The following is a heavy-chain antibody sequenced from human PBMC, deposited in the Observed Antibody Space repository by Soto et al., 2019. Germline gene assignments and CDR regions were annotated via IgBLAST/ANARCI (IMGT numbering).Heavy chain of an antibody. CDR1: GYSFTSYW. CDR3: ARHPFSSGWPFDY. V-gene: IGHV5-51*01. J-gene: IGHJ4*02. Sequence: PGESLKISCKGSGYSFTSYWIGWVRQMPGKGLEWMGIIYPGDSDTRYSPSFQGQVTILADKSISTAYLQWSSLKASDTAMYYCARHPFSSGWPFDYWGQGTLVSVSS. CDR2: IYPGDSDT. D-gene: IGHD6-19*01.